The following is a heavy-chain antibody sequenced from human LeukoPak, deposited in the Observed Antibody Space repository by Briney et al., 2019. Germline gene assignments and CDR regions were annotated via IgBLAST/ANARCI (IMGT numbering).Heavy chain of an antibody. CDR3: ARGRYYDFWSGPKNAFDI. CDR2: IIPIFGTA. V-gene: IGHV1-69*01. Sequence: SVKVSCXASGGTFSSYAISWVRQARGQGLEWMAGIIPIFGTANYAQKFQGRVTITADESTSTAYMELSSLRSEDTAVYYCARGRYYDFWSGPKNAFDIWGQGTMVTVSS. CDR1: GGTFSSYA. D-gene: IGHD3-3*01. J-gene: IGHJ3*02.